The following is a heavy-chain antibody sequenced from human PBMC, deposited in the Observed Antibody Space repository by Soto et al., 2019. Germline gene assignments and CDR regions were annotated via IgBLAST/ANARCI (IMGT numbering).Heavy chain of an antibody. Sequence: ASVKVSCKASGYTFTSYDINWVRQATGQGLEWMGWMNPNSGNTGYAQKFQGRVTMTRNTSISTAYMELSSLRSEDTAVYYCARGVAGQGYYYYMDVWGKGTTVTVSS. CDR2: MNPNSGNT. V-gene: IGHV1-8*01. J-gene: IGHJ6*03. CDR1: GYTFTSYD. D-gene: IGHD6-19*01. CDR3: ARGVAGQGYYYYMDV.